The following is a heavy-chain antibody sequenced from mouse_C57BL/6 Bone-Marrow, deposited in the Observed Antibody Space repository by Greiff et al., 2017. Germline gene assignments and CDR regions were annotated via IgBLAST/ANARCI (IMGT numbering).Heavy chain of an antibody. CDR2: IRSKSNNYAT. V-gene: IGHV10-1*01. CDR3: VSSYFYWYFDV. Sequence: EVQLQESGGGLVQPKGSLKLSCAASGFSFNTYAMNWVRQAPGKGLEWVARIRSKSNNYATYYADSVKDRFTISRDDSESMLYLQMNNLKTEDTAMYYCVSSYFYWYFDVWGTGTTVTVSS. CDR1: GFSFNTYA. D-gene: IGHD1-1*01. J-gene: IGHJ1*03.